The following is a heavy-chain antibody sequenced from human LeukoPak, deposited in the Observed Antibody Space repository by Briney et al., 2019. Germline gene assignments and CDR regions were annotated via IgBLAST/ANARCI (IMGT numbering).Heavy chain of an antibody. V-gene: IGHV3-23*01. CDR1: GFTFSSYA. J-gene: IGHJ4*02. Sequence: GGSLRLSCAASGFTFSSYAMTWVRQAPGKGLEWASSISAGAGTYYADSVTGRFTVSRDDSKNILYLQMNSLRAEDTAVYYCAKEPKYSSSYYSDYWGQGTLVTVSS. D-gene: IGHD6-13*01. CDR2: ISAGAGT. CDR3: AKEPKYSSSYYSDY.